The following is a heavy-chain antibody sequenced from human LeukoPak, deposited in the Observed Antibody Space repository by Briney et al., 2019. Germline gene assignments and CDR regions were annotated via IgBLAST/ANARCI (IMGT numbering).Heavy chain of an antibody. CDR2: IKQDGSEK. V-gene: IGHV3-7*01. CDR1: GFTFSSYW. J-gene: IGHJ4*02. Sequence: GGSLRLSCAASGFTFSSYWMSRVRQAPGKGLEWVANIKQDGSEKYYVDSVKGRFTISRDNDKNSLYLQTNSLRAEDTAVYYCARDSGKRYCSGGSCYSDDWGQGTLVTVSS. D-gene: IGHD2-15*01. CDR3: ARDSGKRYCSGGSCYSDD.